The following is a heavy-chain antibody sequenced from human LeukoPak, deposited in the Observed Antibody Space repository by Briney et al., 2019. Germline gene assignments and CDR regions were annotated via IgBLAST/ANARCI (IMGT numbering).Heavy chain of an antibody. V-gene: IGHV1-46*01. CDR2: INPSGGST. CDR1: GYTFTSYY. J-gene: IGHJ4*02. D-gene: IGHD6-13*01. Sequence: ASVKVSCKASGYTFTSYYMHWVRQAPGQGLEWMGIINPSGGSTSYAQKFQGRVTMTRDTSTSTVYMELRSLRSEDTAIYYCARGEAAAVTSFDSWGQGTQVTVSS. CDR3: ARGEAAAVTSFDS.